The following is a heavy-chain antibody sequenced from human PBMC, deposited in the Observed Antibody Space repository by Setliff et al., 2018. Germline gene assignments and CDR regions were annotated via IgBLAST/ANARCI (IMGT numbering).Heavy chain of an antibody. CDR2: ISSGSANI. CDR3: ARCGGDHCCPLYYYYYMDV. D-gene: IGHD2-21*02. Sequence: LSLTCTVSGVSISANHYWGWIRQPPGKGLEWISHISSGSANIYYADSVKGRFTISRDNAQNSLYLQMNNLRADDTAVYYCARCGGDHCCPLYYYYYMDVWGKGITVTVSS. V-gene: IGHV3-11*04. J-gene: IGHJ6*03. CDR1: GVSISANHY.